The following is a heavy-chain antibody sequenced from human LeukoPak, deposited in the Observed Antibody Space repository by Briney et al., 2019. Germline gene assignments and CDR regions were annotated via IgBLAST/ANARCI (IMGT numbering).Heavy chain of an antibody. CDR2: LIHSGST. J-gene: IGHJ4*02. D-gene: IGHD3-3*01. V-gene: IGHV4-34*01. Sequence: SETLSLTCAVYGGSFSGYYWSWIRQPPGKGLEWVGDLIHSGSTNYNPSLKSRVTISLDTSNNQFSLKLSSVTAADTAVYYCARGLPSLRFPFYRGQGTLVTVSS. CDR3: ARGLPSLRFPFY. CDR1: GGSFSGYY.